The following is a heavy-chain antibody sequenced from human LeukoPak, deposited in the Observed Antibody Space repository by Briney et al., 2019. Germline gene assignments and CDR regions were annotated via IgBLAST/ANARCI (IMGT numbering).Heavy chain of an antibody. J-gene: IGHJ4*02. V-gene: IGHV3-7*01. CDR1: GFSFSIYW. Sequence: GGSLRLSCAASGFSFSIYWMNWVRQAPGKGLEWVANIKADGSGQYYVDSVKGRFTISRNNAKNSPYLEMNSLRADDTVVYYCGHLHWGQGIVVTVSS. CDR2: IKADGSGQ. CDR3: GHLH.